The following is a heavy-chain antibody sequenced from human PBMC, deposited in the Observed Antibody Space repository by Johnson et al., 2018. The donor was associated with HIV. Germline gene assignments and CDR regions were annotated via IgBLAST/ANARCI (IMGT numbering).Heavy chain of an antibody. J-gene: IGHJ3*02. CDR2: IRSKAYGGTT. Sequence: VQLVESGGGLVQPGRSLRLSCTASGFTFGDYAMSWVRQAPGKGLEWVGFIRSKAYGGTTEYDASVKGRFTISRDDSKSIAYLQMNSLRAEDTAVYYCARVWIGDAFDIWGQGTMVTVSS. CDR1: GFTFGDYA. D-gene: IGHD5-12*01. CDR3: ARVWIGDAFDI. V-gene: IGHV3-49*04.